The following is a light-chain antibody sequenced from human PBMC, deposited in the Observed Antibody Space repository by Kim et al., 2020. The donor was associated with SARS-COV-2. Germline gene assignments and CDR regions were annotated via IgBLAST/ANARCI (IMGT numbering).Light chain of an antibody. V-gene: IGKV1-39*01. CDR3: QHSYTTPYT. J-gene: IGKJ2*01. CDR1: QSISNS. Sequence: SASVGDRVTLTCRASQSISNSLNWYRQKPGRAPELLIYAASTLQIGVSSRFGGSGSGTEFTLTISGLQPEDFATYYCQHSYTTPYTFGQGTKLEI. CDR2: AAS.